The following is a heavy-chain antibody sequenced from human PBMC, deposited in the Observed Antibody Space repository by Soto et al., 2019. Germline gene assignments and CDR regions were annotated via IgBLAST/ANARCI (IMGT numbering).Heavy chain of an antibody. D-gene: IGHD6-19*01. J-gene: IGHJ5*02. CDR3: ARDSYSSLFDA. Sequence: GGSLRLSCVASGFTLSSFSMSWVRQTPGKGLEWVSSITTGNDYISYADSVKGRFTISRDNAKNSLFLQMNSLRAEDTALYFCARDSYSSLFDAWGQGTLVTVSS. CDR1: GFTLSSFS. CDR2: ITTGNDYI. V-gene: IGHV3-21*01.